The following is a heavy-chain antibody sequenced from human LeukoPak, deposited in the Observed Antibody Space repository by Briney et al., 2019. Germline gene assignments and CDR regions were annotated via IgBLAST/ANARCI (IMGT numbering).Heavy chain of an antibody. V-gene: IGHV4-61*02. CDR1: GDSISSGDYY. CDR2: IYTSGST. D-gene: IGHD5-12*01. J-gene: IGHJ4*02. CDR3: ARREWLRGFSYY. Sequence: PSETLSLTCTVSGDSISSGDYYWSWIRQPAGKGLEWIGRIYTSGSTNYNPSLKSRVTISVDTSKNQFSLKLSSVTAADTAVYYCARREWLRGFSYYWGQGTLVTVSS.